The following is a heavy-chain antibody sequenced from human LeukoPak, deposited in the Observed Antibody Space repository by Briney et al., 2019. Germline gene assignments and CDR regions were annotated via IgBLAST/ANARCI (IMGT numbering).Heavy chain of an antibody. CDR2: ISGSGGST. J-gene: IGHJ4*02. D-gene: IGHD6-13*01. CDR3: AKVSTWSKYYFDY. Sequence: GGSLRLSCAASGFTFSSYAMSWVRQAPGKGLEWVSAISGSGGSTYYADSVTGRFTISRDNSKNTLYLQMNSLRAEDTAVYYCAKVSTWSKYYFDYWGQGTLVTVSS. CDR1: GFTFSSYA. V-gene: IGHV3-23*01.